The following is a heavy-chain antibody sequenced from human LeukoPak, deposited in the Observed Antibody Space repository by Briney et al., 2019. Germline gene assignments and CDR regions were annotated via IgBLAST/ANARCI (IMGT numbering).Heavy chain of an antibody. CDR3: ARATTMVRGVSIYYYYYYMDV. CDR2: IIPIFGTA. D-gene: IGHD3-10*01. Sequence: SVKVSCKASGGTFSSYAISWVRQAPGQGLEWMGGIIPIFGTANYAEKFQGRVTITADESTSTAYMELSSLRSEDTAVYYCARATTMVRGVSIYYYYYYMDVWGKGTTVTVSS. CDR1: GGTFSSYA. V-gene: IGHV1-69*01. J-gene: IGHJ6*03.